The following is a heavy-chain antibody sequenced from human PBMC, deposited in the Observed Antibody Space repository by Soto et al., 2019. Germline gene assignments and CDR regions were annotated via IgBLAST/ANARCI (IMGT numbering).Heavy chain of an antibody. CDR2: IYESGRT. J-gene: IGHJ5*02. Sequence: SETLSLTCIVSGASISTGGYSWSWIRQPPGQGPEWIGYIYESGRTYYKPSLKSRASISMDKSRNQFSVRLTSVTAADTAVYFCARGDRYSGSFSDYFDPWGQGTLVTVSS. CDR1: GASISTGGYS. CDR3: ARGDRYSGSFSDYFDP. V-gene: IGHV4-30-2*01. D-gene: IGHD1-26*01.